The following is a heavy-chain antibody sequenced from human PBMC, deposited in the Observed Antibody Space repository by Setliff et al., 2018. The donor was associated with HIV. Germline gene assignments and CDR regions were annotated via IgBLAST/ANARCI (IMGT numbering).Heavy chain of an antibody. V-gene: IGHV1-69*13. CDR2: IIPMFGTP. CDR3: SLEEGGVWSP. J-gene: IGHJ1*01. D-gene: IGHD3-16*01. Sequence: SVKVSCKASGGAFNNYAFNWVRQVPGQGLEWVGGIIPMFGTPSYAQNFQGRVTITADESTNTSYLEVNSLTYEDAAIYYCSLEEGGVWSPWGPCTLVTVSS. CDR1: GGAFNNYA.